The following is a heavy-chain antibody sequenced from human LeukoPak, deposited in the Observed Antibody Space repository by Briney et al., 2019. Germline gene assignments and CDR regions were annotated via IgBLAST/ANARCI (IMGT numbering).Heavy chain of an antibody. CDR2: IYYSGST. J-gene: IGHJ4*02. CDR3: ARNGLLRYFDWLLFSYYFDY. D-gene: IGHD3-9*01. Sequence: SETLSLTCTVSGGSISSYYWSWIRQPPGKGLEWIGSIYYSGSTYYNPSLKSRVTISVDTSKNQFSLKLSSVTAADTAVYYCARNGLLRYFDWLLFSYYFDYWGQGTLVTVSS. CDR1: GGSISSYY. V-gene: IGHV4-59*12.